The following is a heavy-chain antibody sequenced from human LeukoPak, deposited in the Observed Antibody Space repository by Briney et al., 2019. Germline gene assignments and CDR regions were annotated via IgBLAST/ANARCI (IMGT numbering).Heavy chain of an antibody. D-gene: IGHD6-6*01. V-gene: IGHV3-48*01. CDR2: ISSSSSTI. CDR3: ARDLTEYSSSRFDY. Sequence: GGSLRLSCAASGFTFSSYSMNWVRQAPGKGLEWVSYISSSSSTIYYADSVKGRFTISRDNAKNSLYLQMNSLRAEDTAVYYCARDLTEYSSSRFDYWGQGTLVTVSS. J-gene: IGHJ4*02. CDR1: GFTFSSYS.